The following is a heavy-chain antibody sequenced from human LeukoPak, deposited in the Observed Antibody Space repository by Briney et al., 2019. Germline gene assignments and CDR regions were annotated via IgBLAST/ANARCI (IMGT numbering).Heavy chain of an antibody. V-gene: IGHV3-23*01. CDR2: ISGSGGST. CDR3: ARSLWFGEVYFDY. CDR1: GFTFSSYA. J-gene: IGHJ4*02. D-gene: IGHD3-10*01. Sequence: TGGSLRLSCAASGFTFSSYAMSWVRQAPGKGLEWVSAISGSGGSTYYADSVKGRFTISRDNTKNSLYLQMNSLRAEDTAVYYCARSLWFGEVYFDYWGQGTLVTVSS.